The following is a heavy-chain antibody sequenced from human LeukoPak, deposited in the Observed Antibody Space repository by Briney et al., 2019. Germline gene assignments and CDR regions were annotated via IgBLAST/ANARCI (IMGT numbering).Heavy chain of an antibody. V-gene: IGHV4-4*07. CDR1: SGSISTYS. CDR2: ISVSGST. D-gene: IGHD2-2*01. Sequence: SEILSLTCTVSSGSISTYSWSWIRQPAGKGLEWIGSISVSGSTNHNPSLKSRVTMSVDPSQRQLSLQLISVTAADTAVYYCARGSPTALCSSTSCFFGFDSWGHGTLVTVSS. J-gene: IGHJ5*01. CDR3: ARGSPTALCSSTSCFFGFDS.